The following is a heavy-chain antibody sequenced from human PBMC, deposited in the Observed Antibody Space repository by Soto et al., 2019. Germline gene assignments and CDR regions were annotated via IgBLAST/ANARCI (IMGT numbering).Heavy chain of an antibody. Sequence: SGTLALTCAVSGGSISNGGDYWNWVRQHPGKGLEWIGYIHYSGSTWYNPSLESRVTISVDTSKDQFSLKLRSVTAADTAVYYCARLRGSGSYAACYFDSWGQGTLVTVSS. V-gene: IGHV4-31*11. CDR3: ARLRGSGSYAACYFDS. J-gene: IGHJ4*01. CDR1: GGSISNGGDY. CDR2: IHYSGST. D-gene: IGHD3-10*01.